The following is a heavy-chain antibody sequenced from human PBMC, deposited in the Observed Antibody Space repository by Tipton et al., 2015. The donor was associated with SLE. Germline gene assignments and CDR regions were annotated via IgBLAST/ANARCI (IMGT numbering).Heavy chain of an antibody. Sequence: TLSLTCTVSRFSISSGYFWGWIRQPPGKGLEWIGALSHSEGTYYNPSLESRVTLSIDTSRNQFSLEVASVTAADTAVYYCARQYTTVTGYENWGQGTLVTVSS. V-gene: IGHV4-38-2*02. CDR3: ARQYTTVTGYEN. CDR1: RFSISSGYF. D-gene: IGHD4-17*01. CDR2: LSHSEGT. J-gene: IGHJ4*02.